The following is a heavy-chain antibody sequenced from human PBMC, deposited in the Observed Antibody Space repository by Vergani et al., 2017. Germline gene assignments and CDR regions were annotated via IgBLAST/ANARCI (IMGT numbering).Heavy chain of an antibody. CDR2: INPNSGGT. CDR1: GYTFTGYY. D-gene: IGHD6-19*01. CDR3: ARCRARSGWYNWFDP. J-gene: IGHJ5*02. V-gene: IGHV1-2*02. Sequence: QVQLVQSGAEVKKPGASVKVSCKASGYTFTGYYMHWVRQAPGQGLEWMGWINPNSGGTNYAQKFQGRVTITADESTSTAYMELSSLRSEDTAVYYCARCRARSGWYNWFDPWGQGTLVTVSS.